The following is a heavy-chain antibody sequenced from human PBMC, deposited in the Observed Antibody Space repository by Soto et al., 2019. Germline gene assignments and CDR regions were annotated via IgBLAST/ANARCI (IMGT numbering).Heavy chain of an antibody. V-gene: IGHV4-39*01. D-gene: IGHD3-10*01. J-gene: IGHJ6*03. CDR2: IYYSGST. CDR3: ARHQPQRGYYGSGSYRDYYYYYMDV. Sequence: QLQLQESGPGLVKPSETLSLTCTVSGGSISSSSYYWGWIRQPPGKGLEWIGSIYYSGSTYYNPSLKSRVAISVDTSKNQFSLKRSSVTAADTAVYYCARHQPQRGYYGSGSYRDYYYYYMDVWGKGTTVTVSS. CDR1: GGSISSSSYY.